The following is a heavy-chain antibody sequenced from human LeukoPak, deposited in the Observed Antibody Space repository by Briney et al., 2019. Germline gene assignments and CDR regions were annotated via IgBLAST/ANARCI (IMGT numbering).Heavy chain of an antibody. Sequence: GGSLRLSCAASGFTFSSYVMNWVRQAPGKGLEWVSVISGGGGSTYYADSVKGRFTISRDNSKNTLYLQMNSLRPEDTSVYFCARDFDSIHTFDIWGQGTLVTVSS. CDR2: ISGGGGST. CDR3: ARDFDSIHTFDI. D-gene: IGHD2-21*01. J-gene: IGHJ3*02. V-gene: IGHV3-23*01. CDR1: GFTFSSYV.